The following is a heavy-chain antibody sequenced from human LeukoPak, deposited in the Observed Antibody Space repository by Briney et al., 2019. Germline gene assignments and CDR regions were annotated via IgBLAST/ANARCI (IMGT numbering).Heavy chain of an antibody. CDR2: IRGSGTSI. V-gene: IGHV3-48*01. Sequence: GGSLRLSCAASGFSFSSYSMNWVRQAPGKGLEWVSFIRGSGTSIDYVDSVKGRFTVSRDNGKNSLFLHMNSLRAEDTAVYYCARKNTTSSEDYWGQGTLVTVSS. D-gene: IGHD6-6*01. J-gene: IGHJ4*02. CDR3: ARKNTTSSEDY. CDR1: GFSFSSYS.